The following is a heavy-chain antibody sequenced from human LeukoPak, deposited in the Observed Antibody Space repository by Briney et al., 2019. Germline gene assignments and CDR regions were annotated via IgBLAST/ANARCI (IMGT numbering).Heavy chain of an antibody. J-gene: IGHJ4*02. CDR1: GYTFTSYA. Sequence: GASVKVSCKASGYTFTSYAMHWVRQAPGQRLEWMGWINAGNGNTKYSQKFQGRVTITRDTSASTAYMELSSLRSEDTAVYYCARKEQLAIYYFDYWGQGTLVTVSS. D-gene: IGHD6-13*01. CDR2: INAGNGNT. CDR3: ARKEQLAIYYFDY. V-gene: IGHV1-3*01.